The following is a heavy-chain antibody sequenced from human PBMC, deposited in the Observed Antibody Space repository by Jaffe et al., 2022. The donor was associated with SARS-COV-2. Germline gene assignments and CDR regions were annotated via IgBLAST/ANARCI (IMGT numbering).Heavy chain of an antibody. CDR3: ASELAAPKHTYYYYGMDV. D-gene: IGHD6-25*01. CDR1: GFTFSSYE. V-gene: IGHV3-48*03. J-gene: IGHJ6*02. Sequence: EVQLVESGGGLVQPGGSLRLSCAASGFTFSSYEMNWVRQAPGKGLEWVSYISSSGSTIYYADSVKGRFTISRDNAKNSLYLQMNSLRAEDTAVYYCASELAAPKHTYYYYGMDVWGQGTTVTVSS. CDR2: ISSSGSTI.